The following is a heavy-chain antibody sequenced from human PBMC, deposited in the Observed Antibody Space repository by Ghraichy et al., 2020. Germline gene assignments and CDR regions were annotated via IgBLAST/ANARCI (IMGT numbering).Heavy chain of an antibody. D-gene: IGHD3-16*02. CDR2: IKSDGSEK. V-gene: IGHV3-7*01. Sequence: GGSLRLSCAASGFTFSNYWMTWVRQAPGKGLEWVANIKSDGSEKYSVDSVKGRFTISRDNAENSLYLQMNSLRAEDTAVYYCARCYDSIWGSYPLNYWGQGTLVIVSS. CDR3: ARCYDSIWGSYPLNY. J-gene: IGHJ4*02. CDR1: GFTFSNYW.